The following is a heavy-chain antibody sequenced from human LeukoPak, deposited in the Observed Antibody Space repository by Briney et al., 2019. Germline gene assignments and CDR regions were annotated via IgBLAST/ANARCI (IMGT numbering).Heavy chain of an antibody. Sequence: GGSLRLSCAASGFTFSSYAMHWVRQAPGKGLEWVAVISYDGSNKYYADSVKGRFTISRDNSKNTLYLQMNSLRAEDTAVYYCARTYCSSTSYHKKDYWGQGTLVTVSS. J-gene: IGHJ4*02. D-gene: IGHD2-2*01. CDR1: GFTFSSYA. CDR3: ARTYCSSTSYHKKDY. CDR2: ISYDGSNK. V-gene: IGHV3-30-3*01.